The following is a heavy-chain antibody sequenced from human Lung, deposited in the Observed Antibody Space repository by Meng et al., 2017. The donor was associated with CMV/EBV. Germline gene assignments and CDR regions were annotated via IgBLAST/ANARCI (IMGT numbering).Heavy chain of an antibody. D-gene: IGHD2-2*01. J-gene: IGHJ6*02. V-gene: IGHV4-59*01. CDR2: IYYSGST. CDR1: GGSISSYY. CDR3: ARDLGYCSSTSCYYYYGMDV. Sequence: ETLSLXCTVSGGSISSYYWSWIRQPPGKGLEWIGYIYYSGSTNYNPSLKSRVTISVDTSKNQFSLKLSSVTAADTAVYYCARDLGYCSSTSCYYYYGMDVWGQGXTVTVSS.